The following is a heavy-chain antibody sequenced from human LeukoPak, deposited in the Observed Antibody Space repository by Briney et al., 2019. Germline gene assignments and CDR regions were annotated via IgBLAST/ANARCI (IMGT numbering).Heavy chain of an antibody. CDR3: ARYSGYDFPFDY. Sequence: SETLSLTCTVSGGSISSSNYYWGWIRQPPGMGLEWIGSMYYSRSTYSNPPLKSRATISVDTSKNQFSLKLSSVTAADTAVYYCARYSGYDFPFDYWGQGTLVTVSS. D-gene: IGHD5-12*01. CDR1: GGSISSSNYY. V-gene: IGHV4-39*07. CDR2: MYYSRST. J-gene: IGHJ4*02.